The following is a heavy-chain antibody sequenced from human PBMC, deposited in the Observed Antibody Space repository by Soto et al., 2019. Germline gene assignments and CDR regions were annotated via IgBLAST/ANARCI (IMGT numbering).Heavy chain of an antibody. CDR2: IYYSGST. CDR3: ARDRPPGYYYGMDV. J-gene: IGHJ6*02. D-gene: IGHD6-6*01. CDR1: GGSISSGGYY. Sequence: PSETLSLTCTVSGGSISSGGYYWSWIRQHPGKGLEWIGYIYYSGSTYYNPSLKSRVTISVDTSKNQFSLKLSSVTAADTAVYYCARDRPPGYYYGMDVWGQGTTVTVSS. V-gene: IGHV4-31*03.